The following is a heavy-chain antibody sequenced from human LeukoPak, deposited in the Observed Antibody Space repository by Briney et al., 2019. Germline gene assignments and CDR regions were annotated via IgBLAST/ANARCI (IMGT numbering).Heavy chain of an antibody. CDR3: ALRGLRFSLRGWFDP. D-gene: IGHD3-3*01. Sequence: SETLSLTCAVYGGSFSGYYWSWIRQPPEKGLEWIGEINHSGSTNYNPSLKSRVTISVDTSKNQFSLKLSSVTAADTAVYYCALRGLRFSLRGWFDPWGQGTLVTVSS. CDR2: INHSGST. CDR1: GGSFSGYY. J-gene: IGHJ5*02. V-gene: IGHV4-34*01.